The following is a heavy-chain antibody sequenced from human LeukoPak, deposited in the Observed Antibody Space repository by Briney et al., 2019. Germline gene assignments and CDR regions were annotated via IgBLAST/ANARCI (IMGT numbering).Heavy chain of an antibody. Sequence: ASVKVSCKASGYTFTGYYMHWVRQAPGQGLEWMGWINPNSGGTNYAQKLQGRVTMTRDTSISTAYMELSRLRSDDTAVYYCARVYYYGSGSYPIYYYYGMDVWGQGTTVTVSS. J-gene: IGHJ6*02. CDR3: ARVYYYGSGSYPIYYYYGMDV. CDR1: GYTFTGYY. D-gene: IGHD3-10*01. CDR2: INPNSGGT. V-gene: IGHV1-2*02.